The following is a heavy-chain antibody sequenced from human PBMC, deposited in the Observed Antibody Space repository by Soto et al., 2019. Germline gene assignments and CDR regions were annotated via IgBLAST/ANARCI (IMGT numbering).Heavy chain of an antibody. CDR2: IYYSGST. CDR1: GGSISSGGYY. Sequence: SETLSLTCTVSGGSISSGGYYWSWIRQHPGKGLEWIGYIYYSGSTYYNPSLKSRVTISVDTSKNQFSLKLSSVTAEDTAVYYCARGGNRDILTGYFRFDPWGQGTLVTVSS. D-gene: IGHD3-9*01. J-gene: IGHJ5*02. V-gene: IGHV4-31*03. CDR3: ARGGNRDILTGYFRFDP.